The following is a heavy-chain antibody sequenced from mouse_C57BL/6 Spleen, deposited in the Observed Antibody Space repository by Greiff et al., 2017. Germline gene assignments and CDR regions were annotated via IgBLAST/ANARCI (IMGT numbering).Heavy chain of an antibody. J-gene: IGHJ2*01. CDR1: GFNIKDYY. D-gene: IGHD2-5*01. V-gene: IGHV14-1*01. CDR3: ARDYSNYFDY. CDR2: IDPEDGDT. Sequence: VQLQQSGAELVRPGASVKLSCTASGFNIKDYYMHWVKQRPEQGLEWIGRIDPEDGDTEYAPKFQGKATMTADTSSNTAYLQLSSLTSEDTAVYYCARDYSNYFDYWGQGTTLTVSS.